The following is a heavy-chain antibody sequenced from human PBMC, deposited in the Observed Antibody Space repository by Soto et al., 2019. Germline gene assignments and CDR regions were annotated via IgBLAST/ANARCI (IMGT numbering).Heavy chain of an antibody. CDR2: ISAYNGNT. V-gene: IGHV1-18*01. J-gene: IGHJ6*03. D-gene: IGHD2-2*01. CDR1: GYTFTSYG. Sequence: ASVKVSCKASGYTFTSYGISWVRQAPGQGLEWMGWISAYNGNTNYAQKLQGRVTMTTDTSTSTAYMELRSLRSDDTAVYYCAREGCSSTSCSLKHYYYYYMDVWGKGTTVTVSS. CDR3: AREGCSSTSCSLKHYYYYYMDV.